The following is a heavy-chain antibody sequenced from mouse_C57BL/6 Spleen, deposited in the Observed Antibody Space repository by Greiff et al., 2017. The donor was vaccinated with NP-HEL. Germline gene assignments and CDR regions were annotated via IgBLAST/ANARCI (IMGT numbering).Heavy chain of an antibody. J-gene: IGHJ2*01. V-gene: IGHV1-42*01. CDR1: GYSFTGYY. D-gene: IGHD3-3*01. CDR3: ARWAGFDY. Sequence: EVQLQQSGPELVKPGASVKISCKASGYSFTGYYMNWVKQSPEKSLEWIGEINPSTGGTTYNQKFKAKATLTVDKSSSTAYMQLKSLTSEDSAVYYCARWAGFDYWGQGTTLTVSS. CDR2: INPSTGGT.